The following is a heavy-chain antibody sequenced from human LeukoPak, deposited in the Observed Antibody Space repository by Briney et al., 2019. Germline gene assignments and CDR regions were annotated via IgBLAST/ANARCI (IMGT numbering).Heavy chain of an antibody. J-gene: IGHJ4*02. D-gene: IGHD5-12*01. CDR3: ARQAGYRGFNFDY. CDR1: GSPFTSYW. V-gene: IGHV5-51*01. Sequence: KPGGSLQISCQGSGSPFTSYWIGWARQLPGKGLEWMGIIYLGDSDTRYSPSFQGQFTISADQSISTAYLQWSSLKASDTAMYYCARQAGYRGFNFDYWGQGALVTVSS. CDR2: IYLGDSDT.